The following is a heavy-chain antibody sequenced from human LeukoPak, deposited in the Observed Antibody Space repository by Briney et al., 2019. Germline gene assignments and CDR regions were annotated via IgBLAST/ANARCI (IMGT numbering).Heavy chain of an antibody. CDR1: GFTLSSYW. V-gene: IGHV3-7*01. CDR3: ARIAAGIRKGDWYFDL. D-gene: IGHD6-13*01. J-gene: IGHJ2*01. Sequence: GGSLRLSCAASGFTLSSYWMSWVRQAPGKGLEWVANIKQDGSEKYYVDSVKGRFTISRDNAKNSLYLQMNSLRAEDTAVYYCARIAAGIRKGDWYFDLWGRGALVTVSS. CDR2: IKQDGSEK.